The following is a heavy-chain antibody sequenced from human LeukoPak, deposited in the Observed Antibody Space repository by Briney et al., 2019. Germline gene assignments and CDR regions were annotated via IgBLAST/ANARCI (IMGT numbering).Heavy chain of an antibody. CDR2: INPNSGGT. V-gene: IGHV1-2*02. D-gene: IGHD3-22*01. J-gene: IGHJ4*02. CDR3: ARARYDSSGYYGY. CDR1: GYTFTGYY. Sequence: GASVKVSCKASGYTFTGYYMHWVRQAPGQGLEWMGWINPNSGGTNYAQKFQGRVTMTRDTSISTAYMELSRLRSDDTAVYYCARARYDSSGYYGYWGQGTLVTVSS.